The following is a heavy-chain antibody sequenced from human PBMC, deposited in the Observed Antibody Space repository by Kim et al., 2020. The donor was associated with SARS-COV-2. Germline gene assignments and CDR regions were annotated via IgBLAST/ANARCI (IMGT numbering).Heavy chain of an antibody. D-gene: IGHD2-15*01. CDR3: TTGARDSGVLFDY. V-gene: IGHV3-15*01. Sequence: GGSLRLSCAASGFTFRNTWMTWVRQAPGKGLEWVGRIKSKADGGTTDYAAPVKGRFTISRDDSRNTLYLQIDSLKTEDTAVYYCTTGARDSGVLFDYWG. CDR2: IKSKADGGTT. J-gene: IGHJ4*01. CDR1: GFTFRNTW.